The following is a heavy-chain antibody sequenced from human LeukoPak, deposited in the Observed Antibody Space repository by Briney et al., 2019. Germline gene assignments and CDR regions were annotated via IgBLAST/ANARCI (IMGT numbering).Heavy chain of an antibody. V-gene: IGHV1-18*01. CDR3: ARMILLLGDVLTVPPRGLDY. CDR1: GYTFTTYG. Sequence: ASVKVPCKASGYTFTTYGISWVRQAPGQGLEWLGRISVYNGNTNYAQKLQGRVTMTTDTSTSTAYMELRSLRSDDTAVYYCARMILLLGDVLTVPPRGLDYWGQGTLVTVSS. D-gene: IGHD3-9*01. J-gene: IGHJ4*02. CDR2: ISVYNGNT.